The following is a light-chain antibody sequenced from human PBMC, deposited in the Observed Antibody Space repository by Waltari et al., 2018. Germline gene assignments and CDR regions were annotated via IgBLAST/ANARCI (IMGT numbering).Light chain of an antibody. CDR3: QQYNGYFTWT. CDR1: QNIRDW. CDR2: GAS. Sequence: DVQMTQSPSTLSASVGDRVTITCRASQNIRDWLAWYQQRPGKAPRLLRYGASTLQTGVPARFSGSGSGTEFTLTINSLQPDDFATYYCQQYNGYFTWTFGQGTKVEIK. V-gene: IGKV1-5*01. J-gene: IGKJ1*01.